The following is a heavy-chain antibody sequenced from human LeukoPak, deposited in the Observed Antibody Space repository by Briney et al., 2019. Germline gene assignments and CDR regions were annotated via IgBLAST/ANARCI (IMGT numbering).Heavy chain of an antibody. V-gene: IGHV1-69*13. CDR1: GGTFSYYA. Sequence: GASVKVSCKASGGTFSYYALSWVRQAPGQGLEWMGGIIPIFGTANYAQKFQGRVTITADESTSTAYMELSSLRSEDTAVYYCARDTRHRYCSSTICYRGWLDPWGQGTLVTVSS. J-gene: IGHJ5*02. CDR2: IIPIFGTA. CDR3: ARDTRHRYCSSTICYRGWLDP. D-gene: IGHD2-2*01.